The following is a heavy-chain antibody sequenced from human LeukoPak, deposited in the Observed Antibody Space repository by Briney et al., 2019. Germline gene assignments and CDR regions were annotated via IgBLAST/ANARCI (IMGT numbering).Heavy chain of an antibody. J-gene: IGHJ6*02. Sequence: GGSLRLSCAASGFTFSSYTMSWVRQAPGKGREWVSPISGSGGSTYYSDSVKGRFTISRDNSKDTLYLQINSLRAEDTAVYYCAKGSAASITDYYYGMDVWGQGTTVTVSS. D-gene: IGHD5-12*01. CDR2: ISGSGGST. CDR1: GFTFSSYT. CDR3: AKGSAASITDYYYGMDV. V-gene: IGHV3-23*01.